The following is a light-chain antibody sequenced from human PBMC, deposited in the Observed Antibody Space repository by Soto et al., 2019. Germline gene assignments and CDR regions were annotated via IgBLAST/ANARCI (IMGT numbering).Light chain of an antibody. CDR3: CSYAGSSTWV. V-gene: IGLV2-23*01. J-gene: IGLJ3*02. CDR2: EGS. Sequence: QSALTQPASVSGSPGQSITISCTGTTSDVGSFNLVSWYQQHPDKAPKLMIYEGSKRPSGVSNRFSGSKSGNTASLTISGLQAEDEADYYCCSYAGSSTWVFGGGAQLTVL. CDR1: TSDVGSFNL.